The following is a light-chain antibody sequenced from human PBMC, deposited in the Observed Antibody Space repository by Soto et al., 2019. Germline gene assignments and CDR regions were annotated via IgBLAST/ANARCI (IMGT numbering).Light chain of an antibody. J-gene: IGLJ1*01. V-gene: IGLV2-14*01. CDR1: TGDIINYNY. CDR2: EVS. Sequence: QSVLTQPASVSGSPGQSITISCTGTTGDIINYNYVSWYQQYPGKAPKLMIFEVSTRPSGVSNRFSGSISDNTASLTISGLQPEDEADYYCSSYTSGSTLDYVFGTGTKVTVL. CDR3: SSYTSGSTLDYV.